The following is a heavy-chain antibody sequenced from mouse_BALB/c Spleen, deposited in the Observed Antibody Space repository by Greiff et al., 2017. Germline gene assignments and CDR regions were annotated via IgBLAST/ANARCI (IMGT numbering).Heavy chain of an antibody. V-gene: IGHV3-2*02. D-gene: IGHD1-1*01. CDR3: ASRDGSSLYFDY. Sequence: EVKLMESGPGLVKPSQSLSLTCTVTGYSITSDYAWNWIRQFPGNKLEWMGYISYSGSTSYNPSLKSRISITRDTSKNQFFLQLNSVTTEDTATYYCASRDGSSLYFDYWGQGTTLTVSS. CDR1: GYSITSDYA. CDR2: ISYSGST. J-gene: IGHJ2*01.